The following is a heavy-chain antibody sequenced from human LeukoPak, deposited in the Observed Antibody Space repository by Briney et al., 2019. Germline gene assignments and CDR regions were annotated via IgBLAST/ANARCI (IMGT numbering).Heavy chain of an antibody. J-gene: IGHJ4*02. CDR3: ARVEWDYYDSSGYYFGY. D-gene: IGHD3-22*01. CDR1: GYTFTSYG. V-gene: IGHV1-18*01. CDR2: VSAYNGNT. Sequence: APVKVSCKASGYTFTSYGISWVRQAPGQGLEWMGWVSAYNGNTNYAQKLQGRVTMTTDTSTSTAYMELRSLRSDDTAVYYCARVEWDYYDSSGYYFGYWGQGTLVTVSS.